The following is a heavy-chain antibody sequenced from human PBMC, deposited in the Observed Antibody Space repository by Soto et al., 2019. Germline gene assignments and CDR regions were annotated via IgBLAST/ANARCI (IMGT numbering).Heavy chain of an antibody. CDR3: ALRSMAVVPEY. V-gene: IGHV4-59*01. CDR2: LYYGRSA. D-gene: IGHD3-22*01. CDR1: GDSISSYY. J-gene: IGHJ4*02. Sequence: QVQLQESGPGLVKPSETLSLTCAVSGDSISSYYCMWIRQPPGKGLESIGYLYYGRSANYNPSLKSRVTLSVDTSTIQCSLALSSMTAADTAVYYCALRSMAVVPEYWGQGTLVTVSS.